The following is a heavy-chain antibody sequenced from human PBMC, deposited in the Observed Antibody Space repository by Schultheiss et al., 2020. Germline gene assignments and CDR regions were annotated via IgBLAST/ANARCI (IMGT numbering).Heavy chain of an antibody. D-gene: IGHD1-26*01. CDR2: IDWDDDK. CDR1: GFSLSTSGMR. J-gene: IGHJ4*02. V-gene: IGHV2-70*04. CDR3: ARIKDCTVGANSNYFDY. Sequence: QTLSLTCTFSGFSLSTSGMRVSWIRQPPGKALEWLARIDWDDDKFYSTSLKTRLTISKDTSKNQVVLTMTNMDPVDTATYYCARIKDCTVGANSNYFDYWGQGTLVTVSA.